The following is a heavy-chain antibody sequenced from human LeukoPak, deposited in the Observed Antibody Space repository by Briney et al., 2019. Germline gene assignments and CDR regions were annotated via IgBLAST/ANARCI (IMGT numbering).Heavy chain of an antibody. CDR3: ARDQYRDIVATNLGFGY. Sequence: GGSLRLSCAASGFTFSSYAMHWVRQAPGKGLEWVAVISYDGSNKYYADSVKGRFTISRDNSKNTLYLQMNSLRAEDTAVYYCARDQYRDIVATNLGFGYWGQGTLVTVSS. D-gene: IGHD5-12*01. V-gene: IGHV3-30-3*01. CDR2: ISYDGSNK. J-gene: IGHJ4*02. CDR1: GFTFSSYA.